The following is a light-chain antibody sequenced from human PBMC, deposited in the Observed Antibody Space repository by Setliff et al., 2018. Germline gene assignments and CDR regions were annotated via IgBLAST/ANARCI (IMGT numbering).Light chain of an antibody. Sequence: QSALTQPASVSGSPGQSITISCTGTSSDVGGYNYVSWYQQHPGKAPKLMIYDVSKRPSGVSNRFSGSKSGNTASLTISGLQAEDEADYYCSSYISSSTFVVGTGTKV. CDR3: SSYISSSTFV. CDR2: DVS. V-gene: IGLV2-14*01. CDR1: SSDVGGYNY. J-gene: IGLJ1*01.